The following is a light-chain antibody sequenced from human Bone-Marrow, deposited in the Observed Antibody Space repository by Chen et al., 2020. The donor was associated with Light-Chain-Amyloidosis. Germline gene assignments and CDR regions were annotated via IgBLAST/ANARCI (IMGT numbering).Light chain of an antibody. Sequence: EIVMTQSPATLSVSPGERATLSCRASQSVSSNLAWYQQKPGQAPRLLIYGASTRATGIPARFSGSGSWKEFTLTISSLQSEDFAVYYCQQYNNWPPWTFGQGTNVEIK. J-gene: IGKJ1*01. CDR1: QSVSSN. CDR2: GAS. V-gene: IGKV3-15*01. CDR3: QQYNNWPPWT.